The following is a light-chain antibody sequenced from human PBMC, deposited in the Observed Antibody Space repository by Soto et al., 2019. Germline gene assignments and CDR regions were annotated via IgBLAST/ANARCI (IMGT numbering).Light chain of an antibody. Sequence: QSALTQLPSVSAAPGQRVTISCPGCSSNIGAGCEVHWYQHLPRKAPKLLIYGNTNRPPGVPYRVSCAKSGTSASLASTGLQAEDEAQYYCQSYVTSLSASDGFGGGTKVTVL. CDR1: SSNIGAGCE. CDR3: QSYVTSLSASDG. J-gene: IGLJ1*01. V-gene: IGLV1-40*01. CDR2: GNT.